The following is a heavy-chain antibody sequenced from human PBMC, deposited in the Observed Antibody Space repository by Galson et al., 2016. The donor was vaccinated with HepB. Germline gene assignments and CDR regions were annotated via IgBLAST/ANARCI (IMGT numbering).Heavy chain of an antibody. D-gene: IGHD3-16*01. CDR1: GFSFSISG. V-gene: IGHV3-23*01. J-gene: IGHJ4*02. CDR3: GKHGGFDF. CDR2: ITGSGDAT. Sequence: SLRLSCAASGFSFSISGMSWVRQIPGRGLAWISGITGSGDATHYADPVKGRFTISRDTSQNTVYLFMNNLRVGDTAIYYCGKHGGFDFWGQGALVTVSS.